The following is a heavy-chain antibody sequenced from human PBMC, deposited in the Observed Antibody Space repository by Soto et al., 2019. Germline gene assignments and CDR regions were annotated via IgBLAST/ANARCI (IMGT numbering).Heavy chain of an antibody. CDR3: ARALFWGHYYGMDV. Sequence: PSETLSLTCTVSGGSISSYYWSWIRQPPGKGLEWIGYIYYSGSTNYNPSLKSRVTISVDTSKNQFSLKLSSVTAADTAVYYCARALFWGHYYGMDVWGQGTTVTVSS. D-gene: IGHD3-16*01. J-gene: IGHJ6*02. V-gene: IGHV4-59*01. CDR1: GGSISSYY. CDR2: IYYSGST.